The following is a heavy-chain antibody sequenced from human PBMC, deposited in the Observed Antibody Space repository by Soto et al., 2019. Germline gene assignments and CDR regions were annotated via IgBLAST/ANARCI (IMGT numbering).Heavy chain of an antibody. CDR3: ARPDRYFDL. CDR2: ISSSSSTI. CDR1: GFTFSSYS. J-gene: IGHJ2*01. Sequence: EVQLVESGGGLVQPGGSLRLSCAASGFTFSSYSMNWVRQAPGKGLEWVSYISSSSSTIYYADSVKGRFTISRDNAKNSLYLQMNSLRAEDTAVYYWARPDRYFDLWGRGTLVTVSS. V-gene: IGHV3-48*01.